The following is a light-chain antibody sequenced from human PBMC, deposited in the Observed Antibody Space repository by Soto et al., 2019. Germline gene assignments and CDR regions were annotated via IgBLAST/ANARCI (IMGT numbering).Light chain of an antibody. J-gene: IGKJ1*01. CDR3: QQSYSSPPT. V-gene: IGKV1-39*01. CDR1: QRITGW. Sequence: GDRVTIPCRASQRITGWLAWYQQKPGKAPKRLIYAASTLQSGVPSRFSGSRSGPDFTLTISSLQPEDFATYYCQQSYSSPPTFGQGTKVDIK. CDR2: AAS.